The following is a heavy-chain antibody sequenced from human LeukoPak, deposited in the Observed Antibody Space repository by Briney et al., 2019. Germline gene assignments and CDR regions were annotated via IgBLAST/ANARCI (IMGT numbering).Heavy chain of an antibody. CDR2: IIPIINIA. CDR1: GGTFSSYA. D-gene: IGHD2-2*01. Sequence: ASVKVSCKASGGTFSSYAISWVRQAPGQGLEWMGRIIPIINIANYAQKFQGRVTITADKSTSTAYMELSGLRSDDTAVYYCARDPGCSTTTCPLNLFDPWGQGTLVTVSS. J-gene: IGHJ5*02. CDR3: ARDPGCSTTTCPLNLFDP. V-gene: IGHV1-69*04.